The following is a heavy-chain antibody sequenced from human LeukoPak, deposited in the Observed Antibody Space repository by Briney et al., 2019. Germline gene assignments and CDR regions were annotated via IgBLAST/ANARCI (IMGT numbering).Heavy chain of an antibody. CDR2: ISGSGGSI. CDR1: GFTFSSYA. V-gene: IGHV3-23*01. Sequence: GGSLRLSCAASGFTFSSYAMSWVRQAPGKGLEWVSAISGSGGSIYYADSVKGRFTISRDNSKNTLYLQMNSLRAEDTAVYYCAKSGDYYDSSGYCDYWGQGTLVTVSS. D-gene: IGHD3-22*01. CDR3: AKSGDYYDSSGYCDY. J-gene: IGHJ4*02.